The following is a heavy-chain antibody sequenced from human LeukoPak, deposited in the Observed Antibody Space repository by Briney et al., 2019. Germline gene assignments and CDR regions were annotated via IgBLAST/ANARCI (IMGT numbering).Heavy chain of an antibody. CDR3: ARRAGAYSHPYDY. D-gene: IGHD4/OR15-4a*01. J-gene: IGHJ4*02. V-gene: IGHV3-30*04. Sequence: PGGSLRLSCAASGFTFSSYAMHWVRQAPGKGLEWVAVISNDGSNIYYADSVKGRFTISRDNSKNTLYLQMNSLRAEDTAVYYCARRAGAYSHPYDYWGQGTLVTVSS. CDR1: GFTFSSYA. CDR2: ISNDGSNI.